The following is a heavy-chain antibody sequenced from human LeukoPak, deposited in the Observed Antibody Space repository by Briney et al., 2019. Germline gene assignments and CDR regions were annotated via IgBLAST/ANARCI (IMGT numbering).Heavy chain of an antibody. CDR3: ARAVYGDYVWYFDY. CDR2: INHSGST. D-gene: IGHD4-17*01. V-gene: IGHV4-34*01. J-gene: IGHJ4*02. Sequence: SETLSLTCAVYGGSFSGYYWSWIRQPPGKGLEWIGEINHSGSTNYNPSLKSRVTISVDTSKNQFSLKLSSVTAADTAVYYCARAVYGDYVWYFDYWGQGTLVTVSS. CDR1: GGSFSGYY.